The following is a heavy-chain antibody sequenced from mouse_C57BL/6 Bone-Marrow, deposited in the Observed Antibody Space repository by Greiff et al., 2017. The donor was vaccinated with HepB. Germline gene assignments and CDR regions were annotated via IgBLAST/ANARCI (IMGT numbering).Heavy chain of an antibody. D-gene: IGHD1-1*01. CDR3: SRYEDLDGSFDY. CDR1: GFTFTDYY. J-gene: IGHJ2*01. CDR2: IRNKANGYTK. Sequence: EVQRVESGGGLVQPGGSLSLSCAASGFTFTDYYMSWVRQPPGKALEWMGFIRNKANGYTKEYSASVKGRFTISRDNSQSILYLQMNALSAEDSATYYCSRYEDLDGSFDYWGQGTTLTVSS. V-gene: IGHV7-3*01.